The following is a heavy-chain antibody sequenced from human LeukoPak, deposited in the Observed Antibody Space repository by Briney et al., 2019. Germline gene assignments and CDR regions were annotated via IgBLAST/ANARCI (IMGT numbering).Heavy chain of an antibody. Sequence: GASVKVSCKASGYTFTSYAVHWVRQAPGQRLEWMGWINPGNSHTQYSQMFQGRVTITRDTSAGTAYMELSSLRSEDTAVYYCARDQFPARALDPWGQGTLVTVSS. CDR3: ARDQFPARALDP. J-gene: IGHJ5*02. V-gene: IGHV1-3*01. CDR2: INPGNSHT. CDR1: GYTFTSYA.